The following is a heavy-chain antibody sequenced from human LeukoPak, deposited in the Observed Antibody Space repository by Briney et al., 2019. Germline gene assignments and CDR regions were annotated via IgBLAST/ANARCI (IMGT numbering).Heavy chain of an antibody. CDR1: GGYISSSSYY. V-gene: IGHV4-39*07. CDR2: IYYSGTT. J-gene: IGHJ4*02. Sequence: SETLSLTCTVSGGYISSSSYYWGWIRQPPGKGLEWIGSIYYSGTTYYNPSLKSRATISVDTSKNQFSLKLSSVTAADTAVYYCARRRGARRPLDYWGQGTLVTVSS. CDR3: ARRRGARRPLDY. D-gene: IGHD1-14*01.